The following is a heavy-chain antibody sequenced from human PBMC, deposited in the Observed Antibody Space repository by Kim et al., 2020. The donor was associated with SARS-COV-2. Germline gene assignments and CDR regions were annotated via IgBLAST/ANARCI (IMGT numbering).Heavy chain of an antibody. CDR3: AREVHSSGNYEDY. V-gene: IGHV1-2*02. Sequence: YAQRFQGRVTLTRDTSISTAYMELNSLISDDTAVYYCAREVHSSGNYEDYWGQGTLVTVSS. D-gene: IGHD3-10*01. J-gene: IGHJ4*02.